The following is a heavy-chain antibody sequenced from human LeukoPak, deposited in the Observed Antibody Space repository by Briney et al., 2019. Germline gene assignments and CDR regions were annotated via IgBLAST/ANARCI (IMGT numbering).Heavy chain of an antibody. CDR2: IYNGGNT. CDR3: VKDADWGAFDS. CDR1: RFNVSSNY. V-gene: IGHV3-53*05. Sequence: PGGALRLSCAASRFNVSSNYMGWVRQAPGKGLEGVSVIYNGGNTYYADSVKGRFNISRDNSKNTLYLQMSSLRAEDTAVYYCVKDADWGAFDSWGQGTMVTVSS. D-gene: IGHD3/OR15-3a*01. J-gene: IGHJ3*02.